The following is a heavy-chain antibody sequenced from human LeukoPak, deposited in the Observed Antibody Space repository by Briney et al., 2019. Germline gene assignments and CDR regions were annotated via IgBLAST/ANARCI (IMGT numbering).Heavy chain of an antibody. D-gene: IGHD2-2*01. CDR3: AKSYCSSTSCGAFDI. Sequence: PGGSLRLSCAASGFTFSSYAMSWVRQAPGKGLEWVSAISGSGGSTYYADSVKGRFTIPRDNSKNTLYLQMNSLRAEDTAVYYCAKSYCSSTSCGAFDIWGQGTMVTVSS. J-gene: IGHJ3*02. CDR2: ISGSGGST. CDR1: GFTFSSYA. V-gene: IGHV3-23*01.